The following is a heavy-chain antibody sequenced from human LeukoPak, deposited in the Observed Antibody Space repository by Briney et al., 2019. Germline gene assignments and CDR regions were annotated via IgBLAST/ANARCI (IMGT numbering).Heavy chain of an antibody. J-gene: IGHJ6*03. CDR1: GGSISSGGYY. CDR3: ARGCPTGTTGYYYYMDV. D-gene: IGHD1-7*01. Sequence: SETLSLTCTVSGGSISSGGYYWSWIRQHPGKGLEWIGYIYYSGSTYYNPSLKSRVTISVDTSKNQFSLKLSSVTAADTAVYYCARGCPTGTTGYYYYMDVWGKGTTVTVSS. V-gene: IGHV4-31*03. CDR2: IYYSGST.